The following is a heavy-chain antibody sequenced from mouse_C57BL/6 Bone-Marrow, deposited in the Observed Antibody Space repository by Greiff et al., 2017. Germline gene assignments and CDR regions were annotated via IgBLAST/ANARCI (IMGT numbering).Heavy chain of an antibody. D-gene: IGHD1-1*01. CDR1: GYTFTSYW. CDR3: GSSRYPCAY. CDR2: IHPNSGST. V-gene: IGHV1-64*01. J-gene: IGHJ3*01. Sequence: QVQLKQPGAELVKPGASVKLSCKASGYTFTSYWMHWVKQRPGQGLEWIGMIHPNSGSTNYNEKFKSKATLTVDKSSSTAYMQLSSLTSEDSAVYYCGSSRYPCAYWGQGTLVTVSA.